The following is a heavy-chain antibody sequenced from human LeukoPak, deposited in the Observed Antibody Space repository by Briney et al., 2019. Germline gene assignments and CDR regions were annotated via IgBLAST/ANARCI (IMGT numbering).Heavy chain of an antibody. D-gene: IGHD1-26*01. CDR2: IYYSGST. V-gene: IGHV4-30-4*01. CDR1: GGSISSGDYY. Sequence: SETLSLTCTVSGGSISSGDYYWSWIRQPPGKGLEWIGYIYYSGSTYYNPPLKSRVTISLDTSKNQFSLKLNSVTAADTAMYYCARGRATAFNYWGQGTLVTVSS. CDR3: ARGRATAFNY. J-gene: IGHJ4*02.